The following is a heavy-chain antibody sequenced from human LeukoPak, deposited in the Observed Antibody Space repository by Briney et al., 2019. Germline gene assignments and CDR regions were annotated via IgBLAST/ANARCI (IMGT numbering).Heavy chain of an antibody. CDR3: ARDSVVVPAAAYYYYMDV. D-gene: IGHD2-2*01. V-gene: IGHV1-18*01. CDR2: ISAYNGNT. Sequence: GASVKVSFMASGYTFTSYGITWVRQAPGQGLEWVGWISAYNGNTSYAQKFQGRVTMTTDTSTSTAYMELRSLRSDDTAVYYCARDSVVVPAAAYYYYMDVWGKGTTVTVSS. CDR1: GYTFTSYG. J-gene: IGHJ6*03.